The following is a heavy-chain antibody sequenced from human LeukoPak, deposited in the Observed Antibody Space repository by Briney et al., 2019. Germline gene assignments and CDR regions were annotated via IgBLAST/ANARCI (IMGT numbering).Heavy chain of an antibody. D-gene: IGHD5-12*01. J-gene: IGHJ4*02. CDR1: GFTFSSYA. Sequence: PGGSLRLSCAASGFTFSSYAMHWVRQAPGKGLEYVSAISSNGGSTYYANSVKGRFTISRDNSKNTLYLQMGSLRAEDMAVYYCARDNGGYESGYSGQGTLVTVSS. CDR3: ARDNGGYESGY. V-gene: IGHV3-64*01. CDR2: ISSNGGST.